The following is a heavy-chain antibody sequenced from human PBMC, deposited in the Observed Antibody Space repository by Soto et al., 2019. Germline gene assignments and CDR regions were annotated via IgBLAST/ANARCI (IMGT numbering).Heavy chain of an antibody. D-gene: IGHD4-17*01. V-gene: IGHV3-21*01. CDR3: ARPTVRTWDFDY. CDR1: GFTFSTYS. J-gene: IGHJ4*02. CDR2: ISSGSSYI. Sequence: EVQLVESGGGLVKPGGSLRLSCAASGFTFSTYSMNVVRQAPGQGLEWVSSISSGSSYIYDADSVKGRFTISRDNAKNSLFLQMNSLRAEDTAVYYCARPTVRTWDFDYWGQGTLVTVSS.